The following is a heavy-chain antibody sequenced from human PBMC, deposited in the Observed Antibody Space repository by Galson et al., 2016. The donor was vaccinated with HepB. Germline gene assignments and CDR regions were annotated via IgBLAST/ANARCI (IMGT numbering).Heavy chain of an antibody. Sequence: SLRLSCAASGFTLSSYWMHWVRQAPGKGLVWVSRINSDGSGTNYADSVKGRFTISRDNAKNTLHLQMNSLRAEDTAVYYCARYTSGWSPHGMDVWGQGTTVTVSS. V-gene: IGHV3-74*01. CDR2: INSDGSGT. CDR1: GFTLSSYW. CDR3: ARYTSGWSPHGMDV. J-gene: IGHJ6*02. D-gene: IGHD6-19*01.